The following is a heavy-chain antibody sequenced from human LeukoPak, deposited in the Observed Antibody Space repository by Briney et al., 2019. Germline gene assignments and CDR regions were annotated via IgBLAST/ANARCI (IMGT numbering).Heavy chain of an antibody. CDR3: ANGAFRLYYIDV. Sequence: GRSLRLSCAASGFTLNRNGMHWVRQAPGKGLEWVALIWFDGSREYYGDSVKGRFIISRDNSKNTLYLQMNSLRAEDTAVYYCANGAFRLYYIDVWGKGTTVTVSS. V-gene: IGHV3-33*03. CDR2: IWFDGSRE. J-gene: IGHJ6*03. D-gene: IGHD3-16*01. CDR1: GFTLNRNG.